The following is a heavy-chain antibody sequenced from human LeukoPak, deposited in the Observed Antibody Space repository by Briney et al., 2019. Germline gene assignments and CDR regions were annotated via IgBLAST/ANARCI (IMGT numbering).Heavy chain of an antibody. CDR3: ASPLSITMVRGVKGYYGMDV. Sequence: PWGSLRLSCAASGFTVSSNYMSWVRQAPGKGLGWVSVIYSGGSTYYADSVKGRFTISRDNSKNTLYLQMNSLRAEDTAVYYCASPLSITMVRGVKGYYGMDVWGKGTTVTVSS. D-gene: IGHD3-10*01. J-gene: IGHJ6*04. CDR2: IYSGGST. CDR1: GFTVSSNY. V-gene: IGHV3-53*01.